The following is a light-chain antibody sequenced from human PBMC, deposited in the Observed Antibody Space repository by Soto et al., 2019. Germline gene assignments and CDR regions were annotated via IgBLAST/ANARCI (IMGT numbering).Light chain of an antibody. J-gene: IGKJ1*01. CDR2: AAS. CDR1: QGISSY. V-gene: IGKV1-8*01. CDR3: QQYYSDPRT. Sequence: AIRMTQSPSSFSASTGDRVTVTCRASQGISSYLAWYQQKPGKAPKLLISAASTLQSGVPSRFSGSGSGTEFTLTISCLQSEDFATYYCQQYYSDPRTFGQGTKVEIK.